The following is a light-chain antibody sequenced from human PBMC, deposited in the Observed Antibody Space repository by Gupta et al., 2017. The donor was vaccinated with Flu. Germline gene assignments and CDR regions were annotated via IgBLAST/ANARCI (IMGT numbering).Light chain of an antibody. V-gene: IGKV2-30*01. Sequence: DVVMTQSPLSLPVTLGLPASISCRSSQSLVYSGENTYLNCFQQRPGQSPRRLIYKGSNRDSGVPDRYSGSGSGTDVTLKFSRVEVEDVGTYYCMQGIHCPNTFGQGTKVEIK. CDR3: MQGIHCPNT. J-gene: IGKJ2*01. CDR1: QSLVYSGENTY. CDR2: KGS.